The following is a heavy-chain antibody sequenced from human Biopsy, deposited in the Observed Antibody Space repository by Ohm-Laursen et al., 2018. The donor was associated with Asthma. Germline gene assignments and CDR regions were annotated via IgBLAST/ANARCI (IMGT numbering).Heavy chain of an antibody. CDR2: ISNDGANK. CDR3: ARQVKSTVFGVSYKKFDF. V-gene: IGHV3-30*03. D-gene: IGHD3-3*01. J-gene: IGHJ4*02. Sequence: SLRLSCTATVLTFSSYGMVWVRLAPGKGLEWVALISNDGANKFYVDSVQGRFTISRDNSKNTLYLQMYSLKIEDTAVYFCARQVKSTVFGVSYKKFDFWGQGTLVAVSS. CDR1: VLTFSSYG.